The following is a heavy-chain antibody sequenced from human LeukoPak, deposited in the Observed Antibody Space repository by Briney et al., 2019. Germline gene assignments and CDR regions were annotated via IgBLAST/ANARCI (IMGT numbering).Heavy chain of an antibody. Sequence: GEALKISCKGSRDSLCSYWINWVRPMPGEGVEWMVRIDPSDSYINYNPSFQGHVTISADKYISTAYLQWSSLMASDTAMYYCARHTISDYWGQGTQVTVSS. J-gene: IGHJ4*02. V-gene: IGHV5-10-1*01. CDR1: RDSLCSYW. CDR3: ARHTISDY. CDR2: IDPSDSYI. D-gene: IGHD3-10*01.